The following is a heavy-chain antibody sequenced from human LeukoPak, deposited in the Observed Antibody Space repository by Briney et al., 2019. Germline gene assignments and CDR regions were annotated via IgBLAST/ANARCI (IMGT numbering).Heavy chain of an antibody. J-gene: IGHJ4*02. D-gene: IGHD2-21*01. Sequence: GGSLRLSCAASRFTFSSYAMSWVRQAPGKGLEWVSSISGGGGGTYYADSVKGRFTISRDNSKNTLSLQMNSLRAEDTAVYYCAKHLDSAEYWGQGTLVTVSS. V-gene: IGHV3-23*01. CDR2: ISGGGGGT. CDR1: RFTFSSYA. CDR3: AKHLDSAEY.